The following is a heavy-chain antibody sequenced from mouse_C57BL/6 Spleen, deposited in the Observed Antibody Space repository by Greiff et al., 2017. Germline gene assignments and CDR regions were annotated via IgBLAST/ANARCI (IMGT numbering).Heavy chain of an antibody. Sequence: QVQLQQSGAELVKPGASVKLSCKASGYTFTSYWMQWVKQRPGQGLEWIGEIDPSDSYTNYNQKFKGKATLTVDTSSSTAYMQLSSLTSEDSAVXYCARGGNEAYWGQGTLVTVSA. CDR3: ARGGNEAY. CDR1: GYTFTSYW. CDR2: IDPSDSYT. J-gene: IGHJ3*01. V-gene: IGHV1-50*01. D-gene: IGHD2-1*01.